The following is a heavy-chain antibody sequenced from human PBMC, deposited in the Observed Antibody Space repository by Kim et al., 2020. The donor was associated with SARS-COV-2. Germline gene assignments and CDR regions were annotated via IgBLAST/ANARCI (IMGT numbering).Heavy chain of an antibody. CDR3: ARGGYSSSWPHFDY. D-gene: IGHD6-13*01. CDR1: GFTFSSYG. Sequence: GGSLRLSCAASGFTFSSYGMHWVRQAPGKGLEWVAVISYDGSNKYYADSVKGRFTISRDNSKNTLYLQMNSLRAEDTAVYYCARGGYSSSWPHFDYWGQG. CDR2: ISYDGSNK. J-gene: IGHJ4*02. V-gene: IGHV3-33*05.